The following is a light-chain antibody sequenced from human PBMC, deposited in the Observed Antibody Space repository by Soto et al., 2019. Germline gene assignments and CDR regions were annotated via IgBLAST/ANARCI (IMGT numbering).Light chain of an antibody. V-gene: IGKV1-5*03. J-gene: IGKJ1*01. CDR1: QSISSW. CDR3: QQYKSNRRT. CDR2: KAS. Sequence: DIQMTPSPSTLSASVGDRVTITCRTSQSISSWLAWYQQRPGKAPKLLISKASTLESGVPSRFSGSGSETDFILTINSLQPDDFATYYCQQYKSNRRTFGQGTKVDI.